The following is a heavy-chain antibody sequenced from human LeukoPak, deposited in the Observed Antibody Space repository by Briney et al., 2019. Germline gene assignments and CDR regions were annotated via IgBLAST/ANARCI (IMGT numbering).Heavy chain of an antibody. Sequence: GGSLRLSCAASGFTFSSYAMSWVRQAPGEGLEWVSAISGSGGSTYYADSVKGRFTISRDNAKNSLYLQMNSLRAEDTALYYCARGPITIFGVVIRGAFDYWGQGTLVTVSS. V-gene: IGHV3-23*01. CDR3: ARGPITIFGVVIRGAFDY. J-gene: IGHJ4*02. CDR2: ISGSGGST. CDR1: GFTFSSYA. D-gene: IGHD3-3*01.